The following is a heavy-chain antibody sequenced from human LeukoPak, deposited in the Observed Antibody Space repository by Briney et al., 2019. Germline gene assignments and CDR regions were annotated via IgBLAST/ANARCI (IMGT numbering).Heavy chain of an antibody. CDR1: GGSISGYY. J-gene: IGHJ6*04. V-gene: IGHV4-59*01. Sequence: PSETLSLTCTVSGGSISGYYWSWIRQPPGKGLEWIGYIYYSGSTNYNPSLKSRVTISVDTSKNQFSLKLSSVTAADTAVYYCARGPDYYDSSGYYYNVWGKGTTVTVSS. CDR3: ARGPDYYDSSGYYYNV. D-gene: IGHD3-22*01. CDR2: IYYSGST.